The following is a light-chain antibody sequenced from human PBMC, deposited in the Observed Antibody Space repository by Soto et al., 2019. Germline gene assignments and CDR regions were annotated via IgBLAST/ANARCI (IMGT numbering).Light chain of an antibody. J-gene: IGLJ3*02. Sequence: QSVLTQPASVSGSPGQSITISCTGTSSDIGRYNYVAWFQQHPGKAPKLIIFDVSNRPPGVSSRFSGSKSGNTASLTISGLQAEDEADYYCSSYTRSNTGVFGGGTKVTVL. CDR2: DVS. CDR3: SSYTRSNTGV. CDR1: SSDIGRYNY. V-gene: IGLV2-14*03.